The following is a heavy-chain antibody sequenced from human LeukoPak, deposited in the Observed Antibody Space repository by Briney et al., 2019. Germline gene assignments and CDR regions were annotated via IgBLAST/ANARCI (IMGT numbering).Heavy chain of an antibody. D-gene: IGHD5-24*01. Sequence: GGSLRLSCAVSGFTFSSYWMHWVRQAPGKGLEWVANIKQDGSGKYYVDSVKGRFTISRDNARNSLYLQMNSLRAEDTAVYYCARQFAMNFDYWGQGTLVTVSS. CDR2: IKQDGSGK. CDR3: ARQFAMNFDY. CDR1: GFTFSSYW. V-gene: IGHV3-7*01. J-gene: IGHJ4*02.